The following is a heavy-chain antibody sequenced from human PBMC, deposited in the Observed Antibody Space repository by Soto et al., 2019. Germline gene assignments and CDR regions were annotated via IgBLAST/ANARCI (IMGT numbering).Heavy chain of an antibody. D-gene: IGHD5-18*01. Sequence: PGGSLRLSCEASGFTISGCSMNWVRQAPGKGLEWLAYITIRTGNIVYADSVRGRFTISADNAENSVFLQMNSLRDEDTAVYFCVRDRDLDRDMVHADLWGQGTLDTVSS. CDR1: GFTISGCS. CDR2: ITIRTGNI. CDR3: VRDRDLDRDMVHADL. V-gene: IGHV3-48*02. J-gene: IGHJ4*01.